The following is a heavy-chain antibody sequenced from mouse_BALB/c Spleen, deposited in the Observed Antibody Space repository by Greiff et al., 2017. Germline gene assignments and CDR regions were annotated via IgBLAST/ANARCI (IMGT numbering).Heavy chain of an antibody. CDR3: NAFITTVVEGY. CDR2: IDPENGDT. V-gene: IGHV14-4*02. CDR1: GFNIKDYY. D-gene: IGHD1-1*01. J-gene: IGHJ2*01. Sequence: VQLQQSGAELVRSGASVKLSCTASGFNIKDYYMHWVKQRPEQGLEWIGWIDPENGDTEYAPKFQGKATMTADTSSNTAYLQLSSLTSEDTAVYYCNAFITTVVEGYWGQGTTLTVSS.